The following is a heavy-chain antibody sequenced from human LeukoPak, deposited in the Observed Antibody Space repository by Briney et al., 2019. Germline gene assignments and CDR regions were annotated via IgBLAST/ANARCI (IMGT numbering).Heavy chain of an antibody. D-gene: IGHD3-3*01. V-gene: IGHV3-23*01. CDR3: AKEAAYYDFWSGYYFGGAEATNWFDP. CDR1: GFTFSSYA. CDR2: ISGSGGGT. J-gene: IGHJ5*02. Sequence: GGSLRLSCAASGFTFSSYAMSWVRQAPGKGLEWVSAISGSGGGTYYADSVKGRFTISRDNSKNTLYLQMNSLRAEDTAVYYCAKEAAYYDFWSGYYFGGAEATNWFDPWGQGTLVTVSS.